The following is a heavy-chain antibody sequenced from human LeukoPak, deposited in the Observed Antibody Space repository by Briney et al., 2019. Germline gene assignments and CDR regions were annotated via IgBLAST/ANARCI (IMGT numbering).Heavy chain of an antibody. D-gene: IGHD2-2*01. V-gene: IGHV5-51*01. J-gene: IGHJ6*02. CDR2: IYPGDSDT. Sequence: GESLKISCKGSGYSFTSYWIAWVLQMSGKGLEWMVIIYPGDSDTRYRPSFQGQVTISADKSITTAYLQWSSLKASDTAMYYCARQYCSTTSCYDGMDVWGQGTTVTVSS. CDR1: GYSFTSYW. CDR3: ARQYCSTTSCYDGMDV.